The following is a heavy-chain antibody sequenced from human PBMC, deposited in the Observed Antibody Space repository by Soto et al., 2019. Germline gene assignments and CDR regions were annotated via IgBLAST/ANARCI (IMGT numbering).Heavy chain of an antibody. Sequence: SETLSLTCTVSGGSVNNNNYYWGWIRQPPGKGLEWIGSIYYSGITFYNPSLKSRVTISVDASKNQFSLKLGSVTAADTAVYYCARHVVAVASDDYWGQGTLVTVSS. D-gene: IGHD6-13*01. CDR3: ARHVVAVASDDY. V-gene: IGHV4-39*01. J-gene: IGHJ4*02. CDR1: GGSVNNNNYY. CDR2: IYYSGIT.